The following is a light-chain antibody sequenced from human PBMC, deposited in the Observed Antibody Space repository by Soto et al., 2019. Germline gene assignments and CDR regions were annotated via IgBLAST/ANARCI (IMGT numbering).Light chain of an antibody. CDR2: DAS. CDR1: QSISSW. Sequence: DIQMTQSPSTLSATAGDRVTITCRASQSISSWLAWYQHKPGKAPKLLIYDASNLDSGVPSRFSGSGSGTEFSLTIINLQPDDCATYYCQQYENYWTFGQGTRVEIK. V-gene: IGKV1-5*01. CDR3: QQYENYWT. J-gene: IGKJ1*01.